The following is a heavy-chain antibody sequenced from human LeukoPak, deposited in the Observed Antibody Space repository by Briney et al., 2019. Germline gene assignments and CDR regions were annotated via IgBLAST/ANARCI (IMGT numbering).Heavy chain of an antibody. Sequence: SETLSLTCTVSGGSISSSSYYWGWIRQPPGKGLEWIGSIYTSGSTNYNPSLKSRVTISVDTSKNQFSLKLSSVTAADTAVYYCASSVVVPSAADYWGQGTLVTVSS. CDR1: GGSISSSSYY. D-gene: IGHD2-2*01. CDR3: ASSVVVPSAADY. J-gene: IGHJ4*02. V-gene: IGHV4-39*07. CDR2: IYTSGST.